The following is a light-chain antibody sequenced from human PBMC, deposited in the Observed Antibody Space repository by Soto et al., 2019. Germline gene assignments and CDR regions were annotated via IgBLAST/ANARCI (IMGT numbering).Light chain of an antibody. Sequence: QSVLTQPPSASGSPGQSITISCTGASSDVGGFDHVSWYQQHPGKVPRLLIYDVSSRPSGVSDRFSGSKSGNTASLTISGLQAEDEADYYCNSFTTTNTYVFGTGTKVTVL. J-gene: IGLJ1*01. CDR3: NSFTTTNTYV. V-gene: IGLV2-14*03. CDR2: DVS. CDR1: SSDVGGFDH.